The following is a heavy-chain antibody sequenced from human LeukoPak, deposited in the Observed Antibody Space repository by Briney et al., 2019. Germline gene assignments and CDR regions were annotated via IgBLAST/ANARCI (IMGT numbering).Heavy chain of an antibody. Sequence: GGSLRLSCAASGFTFDDYAMHWVRQPPGKGLEWVSGIRRDTDSIGYADSVRGRFTISRDNAKNSLYLQMNILRAEDTALYYCVKDFGQTTAAIAYWGQGTLVTVSS. V-gene: IGHV3-9*01. J-gene: IGHJ4*02. CDR2: IRRDTDSI. D-gene: IGHD2-2*01. CDR3: VKDFGQTTAAIAY. CDR1: GFTFDDYA.